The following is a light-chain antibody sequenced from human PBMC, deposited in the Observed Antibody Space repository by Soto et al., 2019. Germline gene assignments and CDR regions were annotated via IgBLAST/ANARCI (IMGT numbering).Light chain of an antibody. J-gene: IGKJ1*01. Sequence: DIQMTQFPSCLVASVGDRVTRTCRASQITSTYLNWYRQKSGKAPELLIYAAYSLQSGVPSRFSGSGSGTDFAITISSLQPEDFATYFCQQSYSYPWTVGPGTKVDI. V-gene: IGKV1-39*01. CDR2: AAY. CDR3: QQSYSYPWT. CDR1: QITSTY.